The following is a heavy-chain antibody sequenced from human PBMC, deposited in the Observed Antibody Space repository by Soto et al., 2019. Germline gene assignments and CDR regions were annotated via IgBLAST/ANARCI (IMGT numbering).Heavy chain of an antibody. D-gene: IGHD1-1*01. CDR1: GFTFSSYG. CDR3: AKDRLEHYYYYGMDV. J-gene: IGHJ6*02. CDR2: ISYDGSNK. V-gene: IGHV3-30*18. Sequence: GGSLSLSCAASGFTFSSYGMHWVRQAPGKGLEWVAVISYDGSNKYYADSVKGRFTISRDNSKNTLYLQMNSLRAEDTAVYYCAKDRLEHYYYYGMDVWGQGTTVTVSS.